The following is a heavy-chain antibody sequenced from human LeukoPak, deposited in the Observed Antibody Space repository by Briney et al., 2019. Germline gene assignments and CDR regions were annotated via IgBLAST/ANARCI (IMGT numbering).Heavy chain of an antibody. D-gene: IGHD1-26*01. CDR3: ARGWSIVGAKNIRFHQKYDY. V-gene: IGHV4-34*01. CDR1: GGSISGYY. Sequence: SETLSLTCTASGGSISGYYWSWIRQPPGKGLEWIGEINHSGSTNYNPSLKSRVTISVDTSKNQFSLKLSSVTAADTAVYYCARGWSIVGAKNIRFHQKYDYWGQGTLVTVSS. CDR2: INHSGST. J-gene: IGHJ4*02.